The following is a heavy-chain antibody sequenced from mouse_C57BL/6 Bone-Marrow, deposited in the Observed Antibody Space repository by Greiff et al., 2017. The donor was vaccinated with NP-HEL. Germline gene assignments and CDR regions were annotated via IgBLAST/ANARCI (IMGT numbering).Heavy chain of an antibody. CDR2: IYPSDSET. D-gene: IGHD1-1*01. V-gene: IGHV1-61*01. J-gene: IGHJ2*01. CDR1: GYTFTSYW. CDR3: ARGGITTVVATQWNYFDY. Sequence: QVHVKQPGAELVRPGSSVKLSCKASGYTFTSYWMDWVKQRPGQGLEWIGNIYPSDSETHYNQKFKDKATLTVDKSSSTAYMQLSSLTSEDSAVYYCARGGITTVVATQWNYFDYWGQGTTLTVSS.